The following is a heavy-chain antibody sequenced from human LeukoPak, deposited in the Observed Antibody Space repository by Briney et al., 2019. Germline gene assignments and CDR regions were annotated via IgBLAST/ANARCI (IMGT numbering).Heavy chain of an antibody. J-gene: IGHJ4*02. CDR1: GGSISSSNYY. CDR2: ANYGMRT. D-gene: IGHD1-1*01. Sequence: SETLSLTCTVSGGSISSSNYYWDWIRQAPGKGLEWIGSANYGMRTSYNPSLKSRVTMSVDTSKNQFSLRVSSVTAADTAVYYCARNVAGSFDYWGQGTLVTVSS. CDR3: ARNVAGSFDY. V-gene: IGHV4-39*07.